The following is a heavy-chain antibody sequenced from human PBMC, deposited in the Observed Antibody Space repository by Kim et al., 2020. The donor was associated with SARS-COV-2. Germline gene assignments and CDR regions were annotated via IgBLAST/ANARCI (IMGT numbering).Heavy chain of an antibody. CDR1: GYTFTSYA. D-gene: IGHD4-17*01. CDR3: ARSLGSKVTTSY. CDR2: INAGNGNT. J-gene: IGHJ4*02. V-gene: IGHV1-3*01. Sequence: ASVKVSCKASGYTFTSYAMHWVRQAPGQRLEWMGWINAGNGNTKYSQKFQGRVTITRDTSASTAYMELSSLRSEDTAVYYCARSLGSKVTTSYWGQGTLVTVSS.